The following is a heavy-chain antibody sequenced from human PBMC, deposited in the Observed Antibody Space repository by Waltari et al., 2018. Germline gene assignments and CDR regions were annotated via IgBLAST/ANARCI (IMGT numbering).Heavy chain of an antibody. Sequence: QVQLQESGPGLVKTSETLSLTCIVSGGSISAYHWSWIRQTPGKGLEWIGQIFYSGSTNYNPSLKSRVTITIDMPKNQFALKLSSVAAADTAVYYCARDSGKYLDPWGQGTLVTGSS. CDR2: IFYSGST. J-gene: IGHJ5*02. V-gene: IGHV4-59*01. CDR1: GGSISAYH. CDR3: ARDSGKYLDP. D-gene: IGHD6-25*01.